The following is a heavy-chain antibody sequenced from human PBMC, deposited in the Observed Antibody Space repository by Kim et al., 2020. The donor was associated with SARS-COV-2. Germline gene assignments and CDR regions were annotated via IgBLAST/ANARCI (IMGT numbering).Heavy chain of an antibody. CDR3: AKASIDCSSTSCYEGDIIVATIADYFDY. V-gene: IGHV3-30*18. CDR2: ISYDGSNK. J-gene: IGHJ4*02. CDR1: GFTFSSYG. Sequence: GGSLRLSCAASGFTFSSYGMHWVRQAPGKGLEWVAVISYDGSNKYYADSVKGRFTISRDNSKNTLYLQMNSLRAEDTAVYYCAKASIDCSSTSCYEGDIIVATIADYFDYWGQGTLVTVSS. D-gene: IGHD2-2*01.